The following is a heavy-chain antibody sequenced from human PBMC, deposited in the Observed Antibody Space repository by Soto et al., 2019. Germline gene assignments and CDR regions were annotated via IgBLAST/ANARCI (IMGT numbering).Heavy chain of an antibody. CDR3: ARGRGWMGYYYYGMDV. CDR2: INHSGST. Sequence: SETLSLTCAVYGGSFSGYYWSWIRQPPGKGLEWIGEINHSGSTNYSPSLKSRVTISVDTSKNQFSLKLSSVTAADTAVYYCARGRGWMGYYYYGMDVWGQGTTVTVAS. J-gene: IGHJ6*02. D-gene: IGHD5-12*01. CDR1: GGSFSGYY. V-gene: IGHV4-34*01.